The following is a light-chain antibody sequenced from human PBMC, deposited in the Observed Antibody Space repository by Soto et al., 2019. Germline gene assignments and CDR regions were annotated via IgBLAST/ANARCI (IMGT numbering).Light chain of an antibody. CDR3: SSYTSTSTGV. CDR1: NSDIGAYDY. Sequence: QSALTQPASVSGSPGQSITISCTGSNSDIGAYDYVSWYQQHPGKPPTLLIYEVTFRPSGVPNRFSGSKSGNTATLTISGLQAEDEADYYCSSYTSTSTGVFGTGTKLTVL. V-gene: IGLV2-14*01. J-gene: IGLJ1*01. CDR2: EVT.